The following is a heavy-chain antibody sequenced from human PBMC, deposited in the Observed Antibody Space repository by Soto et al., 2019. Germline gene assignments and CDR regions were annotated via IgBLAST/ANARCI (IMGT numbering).Heavy chain of an antibody. V-gene: IGHV4-30-2*01. CDR1: GGSITSGNSYS. Sequence: QLQLQESGPGLVKPSETLSLTCAVSGGSITSGNSYSWAWIRQPPGRGLEWIGSISQTGATSYNPSLKSRVSVSLEKSKNQFSVRLSSVTAADMAVYYCARAVSPYFGTWFDPWGQGTLVTVSS. D-gene: IGHD3-10*01. J-gene: IGHJ5*02. CDR3: ARAVSPYFGTWFDP. CDR2: ISQTGAT.